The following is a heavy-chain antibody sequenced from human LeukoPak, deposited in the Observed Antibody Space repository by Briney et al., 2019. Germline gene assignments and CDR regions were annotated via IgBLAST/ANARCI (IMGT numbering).Heavy chain of an antibody. V-gene: IGHV3-43D*03. D-gene: IGHD3-10*01. CDR1: GFTFDDYA. Sequence: GGSLRLSCTASGFTFDDYAMLWVRQAPRKGLEWVSIISWDGSRTYYADSLKGRFTISRDNSKNSLYLQMNSLSTEDTALYYCAKFSRALASGSYYGYFDDWGQGTLVTVSS. J-gene: IGHJ4*02. CDR3: AKFSRALASGSYYGYFDD. CDR2: ISWDGSRT.